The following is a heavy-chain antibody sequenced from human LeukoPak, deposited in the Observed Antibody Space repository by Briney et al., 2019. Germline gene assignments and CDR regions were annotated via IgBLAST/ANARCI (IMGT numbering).Heavy chain of an antibody. Sequence: PGESLKISCKASGYSFSDYWIGWVRQMPGKGLEWMGIIYPADSDTRYSPSFRGQVTISADKSISTAYLQWSSLKASDTAMYYCARHGISSGTYSPGYWGQGTLVTVSS. J-gene: IGHJ4*02. D-gene: IGHD1-26*01. CDR3: ARHGISSGTYSPGY. V-gene: IGHV5-51*01. CDR2: IYPADSDT. CDR1: GYSFSDYW.